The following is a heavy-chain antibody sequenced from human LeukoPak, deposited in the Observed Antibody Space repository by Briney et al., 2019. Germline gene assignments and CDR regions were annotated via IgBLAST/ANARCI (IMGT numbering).Heavy chain of an antibody. D-gene: IGHD3-22*01. CDR3: ARYGGDSSGYYYGYFDY. V-gene: IGHV3-7*01. CDR1: GFTFSSYA. Sequence: GGSLRLSCAASGFTFSSYAVHWVRQAPGKGLEWVANIKQDGSEKYYVDSVKGRFTISRDNAKNSLYLQMNSLRAEDTAVYYCARYGGDSSGYYYGYFDYWGQGTLVTVSS. J-gene: IGHJ4*02. CDR2: IKQDGSEK.